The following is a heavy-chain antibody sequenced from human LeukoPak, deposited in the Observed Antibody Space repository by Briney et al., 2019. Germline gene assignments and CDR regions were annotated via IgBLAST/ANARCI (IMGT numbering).Heavy chain of an antibody. D-gene: IGHD5-24*01. V-gene: IGHV1-46*01. CDR2: ISPSGGST. CDR3: ARDKSVRDEAWWFNP. Sequence: SSVKVSCKAFGYTFTRYYMHWVRQAPGHRPEWMGVISPSGGSTTYAQKFQGRVTLTRNMSTSTDYLELSSLRSEDTAVYYCARDKSVRDEAWWFNPWGQGTLVTVSS. J-gene: IGHJ5*02. CDR1: GYTFTRYY.